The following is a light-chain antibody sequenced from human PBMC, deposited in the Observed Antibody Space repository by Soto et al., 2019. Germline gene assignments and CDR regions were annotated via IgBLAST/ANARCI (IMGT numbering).Light chain of an antibody. CDR3: SSYTSSPTYV. Sequence: QSVLTQPASVSGSPGQSIAISCTGTSSDVGGYNYVSWYQQHPGKAPKLMIYDVTNRPSGVSNRFSGSKSGNTASLTISGLQAVDEADYYCSSYTSSPTYVFGTGTKVTVL. CDR1: SSDVGGYNY. V-gene: IGLV2-14*03. CDR2: DVT. J-gene: IGLJ1*01.